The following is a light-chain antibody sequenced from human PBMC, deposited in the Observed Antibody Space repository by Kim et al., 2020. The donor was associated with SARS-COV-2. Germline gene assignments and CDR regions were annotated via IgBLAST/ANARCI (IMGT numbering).Light chain of an antibody. CDR1: KLGDKY. CDR2: QDS. Sequence: ETPGQTASITCSGDKLGDKYACWYQQKPGQSPVLVIYQDSKRPSGIPERFSGSNSGNTATLTISGTQAMDEADYYCQAWDSSTVVFGGGTQLTVL. V-gene: IGLV3-1*01. J-gene: IGLJ2*01. CDR3: QAWDSSTVV.